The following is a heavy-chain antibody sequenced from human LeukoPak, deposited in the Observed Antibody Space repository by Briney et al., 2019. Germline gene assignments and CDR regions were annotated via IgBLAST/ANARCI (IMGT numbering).Heavy chain of an antibody. CDR2: MFYSGST. CDR3: GRHYYDNTGYYYFDH. V-gene: IGHV4-39*01. D-gene: IGHD3-22*01. Sequence: SETLSLTCTVSGDSITVSSYYSGWIRQPPGKGLEWIGSMFYSGSTYSNPSLKSRVTISVDTSKNQFSLKLSSVTAADTAVYYCGRHYYDNTGYYYFDHCGQGTLVTVSS. J-gene: IGHJ4*02. CDR1: GDSITVSSYY.